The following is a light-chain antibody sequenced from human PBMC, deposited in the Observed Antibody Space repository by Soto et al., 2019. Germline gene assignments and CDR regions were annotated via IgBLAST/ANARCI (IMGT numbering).Light chain of an antibody. J-gene: IGKJ1*01. Sequence: DIQMTQSPSSLSESAGDRVTITCRASQGISTYLNWYQQRPGKAPKLLIYAASSLQSGVPSRFSGSGSETDFTLTISTLQPEDFATYACQQSYSTTWTVGQRTKVEIQ. CDR2: AAS. V-gene: IGKV1-39*01. CDR1: QGISTY. CDR3: QQSYSTTWT.